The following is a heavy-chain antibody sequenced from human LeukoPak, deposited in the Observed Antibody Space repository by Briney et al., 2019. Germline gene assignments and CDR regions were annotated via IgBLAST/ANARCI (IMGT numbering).Heavy chain of an antibody. CDR1: GGSISSSSYY. CDR3: ASVRRGFGESSKYYSYYYMDV. Sequence: SETLSLTCTVSGGSISSSSYYWGWIRQPPGKGLEWIGRIYYSGSTYYNPSLKSRVTISVDTSKYQFSLKLSPVTAADTAVYYCASVRRGFGESSKYYSYYYMDVWGNGTTVTISS. D-gene: IGHD3-10*01. J-gene: IGHJ6*03. CDR2: IYYSGST. V-gene: IGHV4-39*01.